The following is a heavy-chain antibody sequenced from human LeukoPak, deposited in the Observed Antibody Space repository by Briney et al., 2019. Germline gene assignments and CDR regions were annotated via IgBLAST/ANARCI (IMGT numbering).Heavy chain of an antibody. CDR1: GFTFSSYA. Sequence: AGGSLRLSCAASGFTFSSYAMSWVRQTPGKGLEWVSAVSGSGGSTYYADSVKGRFTISRDNSKNTLYLQMNSLRAEDTAVYYCAKDLWFGDYDHWGQGTLVTVSS. J-gene: IGHJ5*02. V-gene: IGHV3-23*01. CDR2: VSGSGGST. CDR3: AKDLWFGDYDH. D-gene: IGHD4-17*01.